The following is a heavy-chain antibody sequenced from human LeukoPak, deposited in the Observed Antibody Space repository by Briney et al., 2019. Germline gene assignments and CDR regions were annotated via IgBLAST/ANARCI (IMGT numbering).Heavy chain of an antibody. Sequence: PGXSLRXXCAASGFTFSSYWMHWVRQAPGKGLVWVSRINSDGSTTSYADSVKGRFTISRDNAKNTLYLQMNSLRAEDTAAYYCXXRXXARDAFXIWGQGTXVTVSS. V-gene: IGHV3-74*01. CDR1: GFTFSSYW. D-gene: IGHD6-6*01. CDR2: INSDGSTT. CDR3: XXRXXARDAFXI. J-gene: IGHJ3*02.